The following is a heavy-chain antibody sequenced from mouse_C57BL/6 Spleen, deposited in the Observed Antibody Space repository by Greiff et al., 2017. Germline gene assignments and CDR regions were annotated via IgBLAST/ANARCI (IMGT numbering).Heavy chain of an antibody. J-gene: IGHJ2*01. Sequence: EVQLQQSGPELVKPGASVKMSCKASGYTFTDYNMHWVKQSHGKSLEWIGYINPNNGGTSYNQKFKGKATLTVNKSSSTAYMELRSLTSEDSAVYYCARSVLLRYYFDYWGQGTTLTVSS. V-gene: IGHV1-22*01. D-gene: IGHD1-1*01. CDR3: ARSVLLRYYFDY. CDR1: GYTFTDYN. CDR2: INPNNGGT.